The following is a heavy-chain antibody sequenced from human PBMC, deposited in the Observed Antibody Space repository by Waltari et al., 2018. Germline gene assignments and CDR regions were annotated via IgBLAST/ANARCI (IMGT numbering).Heavy chain of an antibody. Sequence: EVQLVESGGGLVQPGGSLRLSCAASGFTFSSYWMGWVRQAPGKGLEWVANIKQDGSEKYYVDSVKGRFTISRDNAKNSLYLQMNSLRAEDTAVYYCASQPYGDYLDYWGQGTLVTVSS. CDR1: GFTFSSYW. CDR2: IKQDGSEK. J-gene: IGHJ4*02. D-gene: IGHD4-17*01. V-gene: IGHV3-7*01. CDR3: ASQPYGDYLDY.